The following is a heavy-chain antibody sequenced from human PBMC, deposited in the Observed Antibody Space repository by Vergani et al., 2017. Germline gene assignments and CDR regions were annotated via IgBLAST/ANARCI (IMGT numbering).Heavy chain of an antibody. D-gene: IGHD3-22*01. Sequence: EVELVQSGPEMRKPGESLKISCKGSEYSFGNYWIGWVRQMPGKGLEWMGIIYPADSDTRYSPSFQGQVTISAGKSISTAFLQWDSLKASDTAMYYCARLYGRDSSGSKYFDYWGQGTLVTVSS. CDR3: ARLYGRDSSGSKYFDY. CDR2: IYPADSDT. CDR1: EYSFGNYW. V-gene: IGHV5-51*03. J-gene: IGHJ4*02.